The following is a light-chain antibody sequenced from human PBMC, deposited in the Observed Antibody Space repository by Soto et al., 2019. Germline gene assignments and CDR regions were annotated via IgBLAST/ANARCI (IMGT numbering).Light chain of an antibody. CDR1: QSISSW. J-gene: IGKJ4*01. CDR3: QQSYSTPHT. CDR2: DAS. Sequence: DIQITQSPSTLSASVGDRVTITCRASQSISSWLAWYQQKPGKAPKLLIYDASSLESGVPSRFSGSGSGTEFTLTISSLQPDDFATYYCQQSYSTPHTFGGGTKVDIK. V-gene: IGKV1-5*01.